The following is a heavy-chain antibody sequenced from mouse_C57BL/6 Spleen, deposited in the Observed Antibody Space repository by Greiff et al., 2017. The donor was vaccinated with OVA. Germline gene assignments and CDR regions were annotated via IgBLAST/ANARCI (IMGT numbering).Heavy chain of an antibody. CDR3: GRLGIYDGYYNMDY. CDR1: GYTFTSYW. CDR2: IDPSDSYT. V-gene: IGHV1-69*01. Sequence: QVQLQQPGAELVMPGASVKLSCKASGYTFTSYWMHWVKQRPGHGLEWIGEIDPSDSYTNYNQKFTGKSTLTVDTASSTAYMQLSSRPSEDSAVYYCGRLGIYDGYYNMDYWGQGTTLTGSS. J-gene: IGHJ2*01. D-gene: IGHD2-3*01.